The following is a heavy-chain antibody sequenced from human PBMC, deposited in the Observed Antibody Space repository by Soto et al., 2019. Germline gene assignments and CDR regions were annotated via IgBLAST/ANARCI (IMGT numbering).Heavy chain of an antibody. D-gene: IGHD2-2*01. J-gene: IGHJ5*02. CDR1: GGSISSGGYS. V-gene: IGHV4-30-2*01. CDR3: ALYQLVPAALRRTEAHWFDP. Sequence: SETLSLTCAVSGGSISSGGYSWSWIRQPPGKGLEWIGYIYHSGSTYYNPSLKSRVTISVDRSKNQFSLKLSSVTAADTAVYYCALYQLVPAALRRTEAHWFDPWGQGTLVTVSS. CDR2: IYHSGST.